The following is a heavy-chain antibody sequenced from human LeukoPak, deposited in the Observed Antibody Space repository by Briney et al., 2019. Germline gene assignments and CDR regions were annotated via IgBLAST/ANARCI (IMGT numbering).Heavy chain of an antibody. D-gene: IGHD3-10*01. Sequence: GASVKVSCKASGYTFATSDINWVRQAAGQGLEWMGWMNPNSGNTGYAQKFQGRVTLSRNTSISTAYMELSSLRSEDTAVYFCARGWRSPTLHGSYTRFDSWGQGTLVTVSS. CDR3: ARGWRSPTLHGSYTRFDS. V-gene: IGHV1-8*03. CDR2: MNPNSGNT. CDR1: GYTFATSD. J-gene: IGHJ5*01.